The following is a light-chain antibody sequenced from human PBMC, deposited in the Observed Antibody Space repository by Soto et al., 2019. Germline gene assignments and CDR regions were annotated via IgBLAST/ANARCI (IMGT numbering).Light chain of an antibody. CDR3: SSYTSSSSLLL. CDR2: EVG. J-gene: IGLJ2*01. V-gene: IGLV2-14*01. CDR1: SSDIGGYNY. Sequence: QSALTQPAFVSGSLGQSITISCTGTSSDIGGYNYVSWYQQRPGKGPKLMIFEVGNRPSGVSNRFSGSKSGNTASLTISGLQAEDEADYYCSSYTSSSSLLLFGGGTKLTVL.